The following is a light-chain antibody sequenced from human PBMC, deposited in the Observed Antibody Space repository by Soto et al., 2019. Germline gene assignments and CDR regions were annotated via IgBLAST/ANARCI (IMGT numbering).Light chain of an antibody. CDR2: EVS. CDR1: SSDVGGSNF. Sequence: QSALTQPPSASGSPGQSVTISCTGTSSDVGGSNFVSWYQQHPGKAPKLMIYEVSKRPSGVPDRFSGSKSGNTASLTVSGLQAEDEADYHCSSQAGSSNPYVCGTGTKVTVL. V-gene: IGLV2-8*01. J-gene: IGLJ1*01. CDR3: SSQAGSSNPYV.